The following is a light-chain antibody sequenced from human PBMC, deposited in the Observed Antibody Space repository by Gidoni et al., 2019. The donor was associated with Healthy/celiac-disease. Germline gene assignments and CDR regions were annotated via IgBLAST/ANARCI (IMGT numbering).Light chain of an antibody. CDR1: SLRSYY. CDR2: GKN. V-gene: IGLV3-19*01. Sequence: SSELTQDPAVSVDLGQTVRITCQGDSLRSYYASWYQQKPGQAPVLVIYGKNNRPSGIPDRFSGSSSRNTASLTITGAQAEDEADYYCNSRDSSGNLFGGGTKLTVL. CDR3: NSRDSSGNL. J-gene: IGLJ2*01.